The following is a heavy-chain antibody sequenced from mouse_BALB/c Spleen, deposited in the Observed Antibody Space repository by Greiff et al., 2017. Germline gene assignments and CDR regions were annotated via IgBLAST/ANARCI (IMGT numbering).Heavy chain of an antibody. CDR1: GFTFSSFG. J-gene: IGHJ4*01. CDR2: ISSGSSTI. Sequence: EVQGVESGGGLVQPGGSRKLSCAASGFTFSSFGMHWVRQAPEKGLEWVAYISSGSSTIYYADTVKGRFTISRDNPKNTLFLQMTSLRSEDTAMYYCARSLRPLYAMDYWGQGTSVTVSS. D-gene: IGHD1-2*01. V-gene: IGHV5-17*02. CDR3: ARSLRPLYAMDY.